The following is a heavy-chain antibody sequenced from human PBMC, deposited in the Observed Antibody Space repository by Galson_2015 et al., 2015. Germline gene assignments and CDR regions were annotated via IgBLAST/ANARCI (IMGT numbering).Heavy chain of an antibody. J-gene: IGHJ3*02. D-gene: IGHD6-13*01. CDR1: GFTFSTFA. CDR2: ISYDGSNK. V-gene: IGHV3-30-3*01. CDR3: ARDAAPIASAGYDAFDI. Sequence: SLRLSCAASGFTFSTFALHWVRQAPGKGLEWVAFISYDGSNKYYADSVKGRFTISRDNSNNTLYLQMNSLRAEDTAVYYCARDAAPIASAGYDAFDIWGQRTLVTVSS.